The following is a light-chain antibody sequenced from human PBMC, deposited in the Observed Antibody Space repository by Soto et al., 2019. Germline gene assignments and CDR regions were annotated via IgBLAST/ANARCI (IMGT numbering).Light chain of an antibody. CDR3: SSYISTSTFDV. V-gene: IGLV2-14*01. CDR2: EVI. CDR1: SSDVGGYNY. Sequence: QSALTQPASVSGSPGQSITISCTGTSSDVGGYNYVSWYQQHPGRAPKLMIYEVINRPSGVSSRFSGSKSGNTASLTISGLQADDEAHYYCSSYISTSTFDVFGSGTKVTVL. J-gene: IGLJ1*01.